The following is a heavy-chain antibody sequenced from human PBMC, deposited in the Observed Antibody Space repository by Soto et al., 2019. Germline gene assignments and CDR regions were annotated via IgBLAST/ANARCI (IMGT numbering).Heavy chain of an antibody. CDR2: IYYSGST. J-gene: IGHJ4*02. CDR3: ARASGATVTTFYDY. Sequence: SETLSLTCTVSGGSISSYYWSCIRQPPGKGLEWIGYIYYSGSTNYNPSLKSRVTISVDTSKNQFSLKLSSVTAADTAVYYCARASGATVTTFYDYWGQGTLVTVSS. V-gene: IGHV4-59*08. CDR1: GGSISSYY. D-gene: IGHD4-17*01.